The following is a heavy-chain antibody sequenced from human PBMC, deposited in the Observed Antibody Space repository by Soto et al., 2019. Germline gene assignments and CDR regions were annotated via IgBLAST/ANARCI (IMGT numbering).Heavy chain of an antibody. CDR3: TRDEAAAKD. Sequence: EVQLVVSGGGLVQPGGSLRLSCAASGFTFNSYWMSWVRQAPGKGLEWVANIKQDGREKHYVDSVKGRFTISRDNAKNSVYLQMNSLRAEDSAVYYCTRDEAAAKDWGQGTLVTVSS. V-gene: IGHV3-7*01. CDR2: IKQDGREK. J-gene: IGHJ4*02. D-gene: IGHD2-2*01. CDR1: GFTFNSYW.